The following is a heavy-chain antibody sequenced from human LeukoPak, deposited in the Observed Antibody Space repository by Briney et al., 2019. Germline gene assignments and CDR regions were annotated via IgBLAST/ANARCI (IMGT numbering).Heavy chain of an antibody. D-gene: IGHD3-22*01. V-gene: IGHV4-59*01. Sequence: SETLSLTCTVSGGSISSYYWSWIRQPPGKGLEWIGYIYYSGSTNYNPSLKSRVTISVDPSKNQFSLKLSSVTAADTAVYYCARVGYYDSSGYSNDAFDIWGQGTMVTVSS. CDR2: IYYSGST. J-gene: IGHJ3*02. CDR3: ARVGYYDSSGYSNDAFDI. CDR1: GGSISSYY.